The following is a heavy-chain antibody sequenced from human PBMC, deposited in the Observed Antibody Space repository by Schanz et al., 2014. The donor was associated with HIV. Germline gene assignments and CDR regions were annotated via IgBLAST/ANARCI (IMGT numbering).Heavy chain of an antibody. V-gene: IGHV1-8*01. Sequence: QVQLVQSGAEVKKPGASVTVSCKASGYTFTTNDINWVRQATGQGLEWMGRMNPNSGNTGYAKKFQGRVTLNRNHAISTAYMELSSLTSEDTAVYYCARGARDCTNGVCGGYYFDYWGQGTLVTVSS. CDR3: ARGARDCTNGVCGGYYFDY. D-gene: IGHD2-8*01. CDR1: GYTFTTND. CDR2: MNPNSGNT. J-gene: IGHJ4*02.